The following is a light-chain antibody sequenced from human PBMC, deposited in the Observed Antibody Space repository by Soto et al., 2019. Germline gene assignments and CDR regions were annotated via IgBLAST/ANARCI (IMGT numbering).Light chain of an antibody. Sequence: QAVVTQPPSASGTPGQRVTISCSGTSSNIGSNDVNWYQQDPGTAPPLLIYANDQRPSGVPDRFSASKSGTSASLAISGRQSADEADYYCAAWDDSLNGVVFGGGTQLTVL. CDR2: AND. CDR1: SSNIGSND. V-gene: IGLV1-44*01. J-gene: IGLJ2*01. CDR3: AAWDDSLNGVV.